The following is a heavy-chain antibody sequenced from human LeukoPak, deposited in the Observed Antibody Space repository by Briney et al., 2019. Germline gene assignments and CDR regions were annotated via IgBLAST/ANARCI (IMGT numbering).Heavy chain of an antibody. J-gene: IGHJ6*03. CDR3: ARRGPNRAAAYYYYYYMDV. CDR1: GGTFSSYA. Sequence: SVKVSCKASGGTFSSYAISWVRQAPGQGLEWMGGIIPIFGTANYAQKFQGRVTITADESTSTAYMELSSLRSEDTAVYYCARRGPNRAAAYYYYYYMDVWGKGTTVTVSS. D-gene: IGHD6-13*01. CDR2: IIPIFGTA. V-gene: IGHV1-69*13.